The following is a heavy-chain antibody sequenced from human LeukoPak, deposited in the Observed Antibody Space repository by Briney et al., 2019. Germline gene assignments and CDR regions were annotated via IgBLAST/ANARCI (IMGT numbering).Heavy chain of an antibody. Sequence: GGSLRLSCAASGITFSNYGMSWVRQAPGKGLEWVSSITTSGAGTTWVDSVKGRFTISRDNAKNSLYLQMNSLRAEDTAVYYCARRSDSGWPNYFDYWGQGTLVTVSS. CDR1: GITFSNYG. CDR2: ITTSGAGT. CDR3: ARRSDSGWPNYFDY. D-gene: IGHD6-25*01. J-gene: IGHJ4*02. V-gene: IGHV3-21*04.